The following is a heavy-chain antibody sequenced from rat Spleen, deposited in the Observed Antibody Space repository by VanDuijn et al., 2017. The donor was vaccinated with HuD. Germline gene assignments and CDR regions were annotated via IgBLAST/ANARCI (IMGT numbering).Heavy chain of an antibody. CDR2: IIYDGTRT. CDR3: ARHTYGSYGWFAY. J-gene: IGHJ3*01. D-gene: IGHD1-3*01. CDR1: GFSFSDYN. V-gene: IGHV5S10*01. Sequence: EVQLVESGGGLVQPGGSLKLSCAASGFSFSDYNMAWVRQAPKKGLEWVATIIYDGTRTFYRDSVKGRFTISRDNAKSTLYLQMDSLRSEDTATYYCARHTYGSYGWFAYWGQGTLVTVSS.